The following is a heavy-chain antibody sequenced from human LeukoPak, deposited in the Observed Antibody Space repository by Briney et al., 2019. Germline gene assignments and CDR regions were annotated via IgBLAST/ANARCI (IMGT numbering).Heavy chain of an antibody. J-gene: IGHJ4*02. D-gene: IGHD3-3*01. Sequence: GGSLRLSCAASGFTFSSYAMSWVRQAPGKGLEWVSAISGSGGSTYYADSVKGRFTISRDNFKNTLYLQMNSLRAEDTAVYYCAKALGITIFGVVSYYFDYWGQGTLVTVPS. CDR3: AKALGITIFGVVSYYFDY. V-gene: IGHV3-23*01. CDR2: ISGSGGST. CDR1: GFTFSSYA.